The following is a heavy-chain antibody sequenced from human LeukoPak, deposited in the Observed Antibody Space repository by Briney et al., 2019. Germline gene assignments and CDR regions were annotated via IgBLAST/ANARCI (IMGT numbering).Heavy chain of an antibody. CDR2: IYYSGST. V-gene: IGHV4-59*01. Sequence: SETLSLTCTGSGGSISSYYWSWIRQPPGKGLEWIGYIYYSGSTNYNPSLKSRVTISVDTSKNQFSLKLSSVTAADTAVYYCARVVSSGSYYLDYWGQGTLVTVSS. CDR1: GGSISSYY. J-gene: IGHJ4*02. D-gene: IGHD1-26*01. CDR3: ARVVSSGSYYLDY.